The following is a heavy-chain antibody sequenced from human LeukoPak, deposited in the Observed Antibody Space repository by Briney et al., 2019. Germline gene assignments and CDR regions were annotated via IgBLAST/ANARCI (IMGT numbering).Heavy chain of an antibody. Sequence: SVKVSCKPSVGTFSSYAISWGPQAPGPGLEWMGRIIPILGLANYAQKFQGRDTTTADKSTSTAYMELSSLRSEDTAVYYCARYLGYCSGGSCYSHWFDPWGQVTLVTVSS. J-gene: IGHJ5*02. CDR3: ARYLGYCSGGSCYSHWFDP. CDR2: IIPILGLA. CDR1: VGTFSSYA. D-gene: IGHD2-15*01. V-gene: IGHV1-69*04.